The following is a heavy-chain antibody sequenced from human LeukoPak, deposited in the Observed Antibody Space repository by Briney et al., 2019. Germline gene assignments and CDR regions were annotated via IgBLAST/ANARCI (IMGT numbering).Heavy chain of an antibody. J-gene: IGHJ4*02. Sequence: ASVQVSCKASGYTFTGYYIHYVRQALGKGLEWMGWINPNTGDTKYAQRFQGRVTMTRDTSISTAYMELSRLRSDDTTVYYCARQSLRNFDYWGQGTLVTVSS. CDR2: INPNTGDT. D-gene: IGHD5/OR15-5a*01. V-gene: IGHV1-2*02. CDR3: ARQSLRNFDY. CDR1: GYTFTGYY.